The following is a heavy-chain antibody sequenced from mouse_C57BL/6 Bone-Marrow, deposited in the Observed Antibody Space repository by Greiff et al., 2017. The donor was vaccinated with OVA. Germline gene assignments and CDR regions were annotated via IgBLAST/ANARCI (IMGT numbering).Heavy chain of an antibody. V-gene: IGHV1-69*01. CDR2: IDPSDSYT. Sequence: VQLQQPGAELVMPGASVKLSCTASGYTFTSYWMHWVKQRPGQGLEWIGEIDPSDSYTNYNHKFKGKSTLTVDKSSSTAYMQLSSLTSEDSAVYYWAREGDVWRNLWYFDYWGQGTTLTVSS. CDR3: AREGDVWRNLWYFDY. CDR1: GYTFTSYW. J-gene: IGHJ2*01. D-gene: IGHD2-10*02.